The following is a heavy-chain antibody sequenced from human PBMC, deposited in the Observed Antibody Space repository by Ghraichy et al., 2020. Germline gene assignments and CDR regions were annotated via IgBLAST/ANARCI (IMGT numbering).Heavy chain of an antibody. J-gene: IGHJ5*02. Sequence: SETLSLTCTVSGGSISSSSYYWGWIRQPPGKGLEWIGSIYYSGSTYYNPSLKSRVTISVDTSKNQFSLKLSSVTAADTAVYYCARIPKFNPFGPWGQGTLVTVSS. V-gene: IGHV4-39*01. CDR1: GGSISSSSYY. D-gene: IGHD2-21*01. CDR2: IYYSGST. CDR3: ARIPKFNPFGP.